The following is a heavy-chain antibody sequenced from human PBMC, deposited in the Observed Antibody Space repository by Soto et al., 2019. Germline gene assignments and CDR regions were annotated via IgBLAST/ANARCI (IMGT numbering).Heavy chain of an antibody. J-gene: IGHJ4*02. CDR2: ISSSSSYI. V-gene: IGHV3-21*01. D-gene: IGHD4-17*01. Sequence: PGGSLRLSCAASGFTFSSYSMNWVRQAPGKGLEWVSSISSSSSYIYYADSVKGRFTISRDNAKNSLYLQMNSLRAEDTAVYYCARDRDYGDYEFDYWGQGTLVTVSS. CDR1: GFTFSSYS. CDR3: ARDRDYGDYEFDY.